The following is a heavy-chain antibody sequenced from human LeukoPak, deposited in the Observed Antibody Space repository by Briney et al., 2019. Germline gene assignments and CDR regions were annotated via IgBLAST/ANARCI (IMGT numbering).Heavy chain of an antibody. CDR1: GFTFSSYA. J-gene: IGHJ3*01. CDR3: ARDEGLG. D-gene: IGHD3-16*01. V-gene: IGHV3-30*04. CDR2: ISYDGSNK. Sequence: GGSLRLTCAASGFTFSSYAMHWVRQAPGKGLEWVAVISYDGSNKYYADSVKGRFTISRDNSKNTLYLQMNSLRAEDTAVYYCARDEGLGWGQGTMVTVSS.